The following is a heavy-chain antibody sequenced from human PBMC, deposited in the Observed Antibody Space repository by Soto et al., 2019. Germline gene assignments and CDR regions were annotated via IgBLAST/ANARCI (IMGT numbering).Heavy chain of an antibody. CDR3: ARENNVLPGGYFDY. V-gene: IGHV4-30-2*01. J-gene: IGHJ4*02. Sequence: QLQLQESGSGLVKPSQTLSLTCAVSGGSISSGGYSWSWIRQPPGKGLEWIGYVDHSGSTYYNPSLNSRVTISVDRSKNQFSLKLSSVTAAYTAVYYWARENNVLPGGYFDYWGQGTLVTVSS. CDR2: VDHSGST. CDR1: GGSISSGGYS. D-gene: IGHD3-10*01.